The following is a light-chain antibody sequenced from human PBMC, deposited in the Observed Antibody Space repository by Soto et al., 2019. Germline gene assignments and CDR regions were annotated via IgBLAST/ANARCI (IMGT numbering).Light chain of an antibody. CDR2: AAS. CDR1: RDVGSD. CDR3: LQDYGDSWT. J-gene: IGKJ1*01. V-gene: IGKV1-6*01. Sequence: QMTQSPSSMSASVGEKIIITCRASRDVGSDVSWYQQKPGQAPKLLIYAASNLYTGVPSRFSGSRSGTEFTLTISSLQPEDFASYYCLQDYGDSWTFGQGTKVEIE.